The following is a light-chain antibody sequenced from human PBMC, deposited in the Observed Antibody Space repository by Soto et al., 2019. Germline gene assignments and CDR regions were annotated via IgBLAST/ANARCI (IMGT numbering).Light chain of an antibody. CDR2: EVS. V-gene: IGLV2-8*01. CDR1: SSDVGGYNY. Sequence: QSVLTQPPSASGSPGQSVTISCTGTSSDVGGYNYVSWYQQHPGKAPKLIIYEVSKRPSGVPDRFSGSKSGNTASLTVSGLQDEDEADYYCSSYAGSNNFVFGTGTKVTVL. J-gene: IGLJ1*01. CDR3: SSYAGSNNFV.